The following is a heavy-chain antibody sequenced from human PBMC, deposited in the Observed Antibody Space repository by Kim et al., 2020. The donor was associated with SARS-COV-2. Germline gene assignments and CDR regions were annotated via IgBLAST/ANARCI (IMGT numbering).Heavy chain of an antibody. V-gene: IGHV1-18*04. Sequence: ASVKVSCKASGYTFTSYGISWVRQAPGQGLEWMGWISAYNGNTNYAQKLQGRVTMTTDTSTSTAYMELRSLRSDDTAVYYCARASGIAAAGTFSKDYWGQGTLVTVSS. D-gene: IGHD6-13*01. CDR1: GYTFTSYG. J-gene: IGHJ4*02. CDR3: ARASGIAAAGTFSKDY. CDR2: ISAYNGNT.